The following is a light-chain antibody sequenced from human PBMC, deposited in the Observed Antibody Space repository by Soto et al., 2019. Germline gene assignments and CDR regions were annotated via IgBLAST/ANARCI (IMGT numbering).Light chain of an antibody. V-gene: IGKV3-15*01. CDR3: QQYHNWPPRT. CDR1: RGVTST. J-gene: IGKJ1*01. Sequence: EIGMPQSPAPLSVSPGERVPLPCRPSRGVTSTLAWYQQNPGQAPRLLIYGASTRATGIPARFSGGGSETEFTLTISSLQSEDFAVYYCQQYHNWPPRTFGQGTKVEIK. CDR2: GAS.